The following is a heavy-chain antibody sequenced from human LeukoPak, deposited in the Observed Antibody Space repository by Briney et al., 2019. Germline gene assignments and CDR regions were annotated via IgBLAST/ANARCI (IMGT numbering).Heavy chain of an antibody. D-gene: IGHD4-17*01. CDR2: ISYDGSNK. CDR3: ARDFAGDRDY. Sequence: GGSLRLSCAASGFTFSSYAMHWVRQAPGKGLEWVAVISYDGSNKYYADSVKGRFTISRDNSKNTLYLQMNSLRAEDTAVYYCARDFAGDRDYWGQGTLVTVSS. V-gene: IGHV3-30-3*01. CDR1: GFTFSSYA. J-gene: IGHJ4*02.